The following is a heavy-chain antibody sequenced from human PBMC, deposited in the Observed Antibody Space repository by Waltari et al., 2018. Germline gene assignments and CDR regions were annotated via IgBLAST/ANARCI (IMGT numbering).Heavy chain of an antibody. J-gene: IGHJ3*01. CDR3: AHRHRGTTSGGAFDV. V-gene: IGHV2-5*02. CDR1: GVSLTTSGVG. CDR2: IYWDDDK. Sequence: QITLKESGPTVVKPTQTLKLTCDFSGVSLTTSGVGLGWIRQPPGKALEWLAIIYWDDDKRYSPSLESRLGITKDTSKNQVVLSLTDVDPVDTATYFCAHRHRGTTSGGAFDVWGQGTMVTVSS. D-gene: IGHD3-10*01.